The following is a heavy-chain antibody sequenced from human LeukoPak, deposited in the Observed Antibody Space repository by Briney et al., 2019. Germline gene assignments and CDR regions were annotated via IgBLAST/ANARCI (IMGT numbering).Heavy chain of an antibody. CDR1: GFTLSDYY. V-gene: IGHV3-11*01. D-gene: IGHD4-17*01. J-gene: IGHJ6*02. CDR3: ARSTTVTTRAYYGMDV. Sequence: GGSLRLSCAASGFTLSDYYMSWIRQAPGKGLEWVSYISSSGSTIYYADSVKGRFTISRDNAKNSLYLQMNSLRAEDTAVYYCARSTTVTTRAYYGMDVWGQGTTVTVSS. CDR2: ISSSGSTI.